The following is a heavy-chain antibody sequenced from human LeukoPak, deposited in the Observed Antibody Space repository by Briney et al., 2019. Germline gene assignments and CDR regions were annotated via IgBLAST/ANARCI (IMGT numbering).Heavy chain of an antibody. J-gene: IGHJ4*02. D-gene: IGHD5-18*01. V-gene: IGHV4-38-2*01. CDR3: ARVGGYSYGNYYFNY. CDR2: TSHSGST. Sequence: SETLSLTCAVSGYSISSGYYWGWIRQPPGKGLDWIGSTSHSGSTYYNPSLRSRVTISIDTSKNQFSLRPNSVTATDTAVYYCARVGGYSYGNYYFNYWGQGTLVTVSS. CDR1: GYSISSGYY.